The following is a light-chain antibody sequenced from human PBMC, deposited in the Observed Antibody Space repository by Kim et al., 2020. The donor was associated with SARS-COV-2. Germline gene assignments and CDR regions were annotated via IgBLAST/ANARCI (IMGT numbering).Light chain of an antibody. CDR1: QGIASK. J-gene: IGKJ4*01. V-gene: IGKV1-39*01. CDR2: SVS. Sequence: IQMTQSPSFLSASVGDRVTIKCRASQGIASKLNWYQHKPGKAPTLLIHSVSTLQSGVPPRFSADVSGTEFTLTINNLQPEDFATYYCQQAYSVPLTFGAGTKVDIK. CDR3: QQAYSVPLT.